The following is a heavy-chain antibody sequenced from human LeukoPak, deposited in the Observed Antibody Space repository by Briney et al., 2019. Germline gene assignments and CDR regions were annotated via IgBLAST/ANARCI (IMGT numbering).Heavy chain of an antibody. CDR1: GGSVSSGSHY. Sequence: PSQTLSLTCTVSGGSVSSGSHYWSWLRHPPGKGLEWFGHIYYTGSTNYNPSGTNYSPSLKSRVTISVDTSKNQFSLKLSSVTAADTALYYCARRRRYYFDYWGQGTLVTVSS. CDR2: IYYTGST. CDR3: ARRRRYYFDY. J-gene: IGHJ4*02. V-gene: IGHV4-61*01.